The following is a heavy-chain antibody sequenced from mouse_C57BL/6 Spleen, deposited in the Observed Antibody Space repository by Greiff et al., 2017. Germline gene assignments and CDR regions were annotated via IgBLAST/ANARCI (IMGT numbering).Heavy chain of an antibody. CDR1: GYTFTDYN. J-gene: IGHJ1*03. CDR3: ARNYGSSYSDWYFDV. V-gene: IGHV1-18*01. Sequence: EVQLQQSGPELVKPGASVKIPCKASGYTFTDYNMDWVKQSHGKSLEWIGDINPNNGGTIYNQKFKGTATLTVDKSSSTAYMELRSLTSEDTAVYYCARNYGSSYSDWYFDVWGTGTTVTGSS. CDR2: INPNNGGT. D-gene: IGHD1-1*01.